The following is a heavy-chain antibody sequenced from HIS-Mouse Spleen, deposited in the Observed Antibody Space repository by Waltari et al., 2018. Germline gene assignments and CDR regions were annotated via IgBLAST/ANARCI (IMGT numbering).Heavy chain of an antibody. CDR3: ARVYYDFWSGYYY. J-gene: IGHJ4*02. Sequence: QVQLVQSVAEVKKPGASVKVSCKASGYTFTSYDINWVRQATGQGLEWMGWRNPDRGNTGYAQKFQGRVTMTRNTSISTAYMELSSLRSEDTAVYYCARVYYDFWSGYYYWGQGTLVTVSS. CDR1: GYTFTSYD. V-gene: IGHV1-8*01. CDR2: RNPDRGNT. D-gene: IGHD3-3*01.